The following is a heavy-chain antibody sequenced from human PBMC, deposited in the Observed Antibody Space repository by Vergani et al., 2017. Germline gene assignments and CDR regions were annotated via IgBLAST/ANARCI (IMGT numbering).Heavy chain of an antibody. CDR2: IYTSGST. J-gene: IGHJ6*03. CDR1: GGSISSGSYY. V-gene: IGHV4-61*02. Sequence: QVQLQESGPGLVKPSQTLSLTCTVSGGSISSGSYYWSWIRQPARKGLEWIGRIYTSGSTNYNPSLKSRVTISVDTSKNQFSLKLSSVTAADTAVYYCARVGYSYGYYYYMDVWGKGTTVTVSS. CDR3: ARVGYSYGYYYYMDV. D-gene: IGHD5-18*01.